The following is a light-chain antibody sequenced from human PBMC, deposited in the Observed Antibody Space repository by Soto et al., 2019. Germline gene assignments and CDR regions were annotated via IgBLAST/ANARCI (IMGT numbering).Light chain of an antibody. V-gene: IGKV1-9*01. J-gene: IGKJ3*01. Sequence: DIHLTQSPSFLSASVGDRVTITCRASQGISTYLAWYQQKPGKAPNLLIYAASTLQSGVPSRFTGSGSGTEFSLTISSLQTEDFAIYYCQQLSSYPRTFGLGAKVDVK. CDR2: AAS. CDR1: QGISTY. CDR3: QQLSSYPRT.